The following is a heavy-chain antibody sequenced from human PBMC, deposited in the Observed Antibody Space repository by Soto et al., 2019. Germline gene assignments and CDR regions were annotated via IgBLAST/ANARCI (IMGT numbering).Heavy chain of an antibody. D-gene: IGHD5-12*01. CDR3: TTIAYSGYVGYYYYYGMDV. CDR1: GFTFSNAW. J-gene: IGHJ6*02. Sequence: CMRLSWAASGFTFSNAWMRWVRQPPGKWLGWVGRIKSKTDGRTTDYAAPVKGRFTTSKDDSKNTLYLQMSSLKAEDTAVYYCTTIAYSGYVGYYYYYGMDVWAQGTTSTASS. V-gene: IGHV3-15*01. CDR2: IKSKTDGRTT.